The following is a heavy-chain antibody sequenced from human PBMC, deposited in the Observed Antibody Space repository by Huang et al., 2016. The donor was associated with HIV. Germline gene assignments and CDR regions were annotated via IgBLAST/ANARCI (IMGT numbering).Heavy chain of an antibody. CDR3: TTVGEDYYDGSGYYRGEYYFDF. D-gene: IGHD3-22*01. V-gene: IGHV3-15*06. CDR1: GFTFSNAW. Sequence: EVQLVESGGGLVKPGGSLRLSCAASGFTFSNAWMRWVRQVTGKGVEWVVHIKMKPDGGTTNYAAHVKGIFTISIDDSKNTRYLQRTSLKTEDTAVYYCTTVGEDYYDGSGYYRGEYYFDFWGQGTLVTVSS. J-gene: IGHJ4*02. CDR2: IKMKPDGGTT.